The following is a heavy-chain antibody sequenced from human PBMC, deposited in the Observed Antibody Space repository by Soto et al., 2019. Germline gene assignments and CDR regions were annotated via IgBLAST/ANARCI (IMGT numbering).Heavy chain of an antibody. CDR3: LRVQSGNGYNGTVSAF. J-gene: IGHJ4*02. V-gene: IGHV4-59*01. D-gene: IGHD5-18*01. Sequence: WGGIRKNPGKGLEWIGYIYYSRSTNYNPSLKSRFTLSVDTSKNQFSLKLSSVTAADTAVYYFLRVQSGNGYNGTVSAFRVQGT. CDR2: IYYSRST.